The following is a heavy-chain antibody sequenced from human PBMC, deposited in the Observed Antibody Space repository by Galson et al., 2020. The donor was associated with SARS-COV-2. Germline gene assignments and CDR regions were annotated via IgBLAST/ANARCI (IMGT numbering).Heavy chain of an antibody. J-gene: IGHJ4*02. V-gene: IGHV4-39*07. Sequence: SETLSLTCTVSVGPISSSRYYWGWIPHPPGKGLEWIGSIYYSGSTYYNPSLKSRVTISLDTSKNQFSLKLCSVTAADTAVYYCARVFGGRVGASSLFGYWGQGTLVTVSS. CDR1: VGPISSSRYY. D-gene: IGHD3-16*01. CDR2: IYYSGST. CDR3: ARVFGGRVGASSLFGY.